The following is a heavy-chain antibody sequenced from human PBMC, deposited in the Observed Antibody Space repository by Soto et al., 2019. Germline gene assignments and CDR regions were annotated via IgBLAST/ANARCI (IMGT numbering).Heavy chain of an antibody. CDR1: GYSFTSYC. Sequence: GETLKLSFKGSGYSFTSYCISWLRQMPGKGLAWMGRIDPSDSYTNYSPSFQGHVTISADKSISTAYLQWSSLKASDTAMYYCARVGYYDILTGYLNYYGMDVCGQGTTVTVSS. V-gene: IGHV5-10-1*01. CDR2: IDPSDSYT. CDR3: ARVGYYDILTGYLNYYGMDV. D-gene: IGHD3-9*01. J-gene: IGHJ6*02.